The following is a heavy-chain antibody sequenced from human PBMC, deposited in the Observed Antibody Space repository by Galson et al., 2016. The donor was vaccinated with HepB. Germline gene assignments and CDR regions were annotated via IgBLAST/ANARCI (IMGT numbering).Heavy chain of an antibody. CDR1: GITFTSYG. Sequence: SLRLSCAASGITFTSYGTHWVRQAPGKGLEWVAGISYDGSDEYYADSVKGRGTISRDNSKNTVYLQMNSLRPEDTAVYYCAKDRHGSGTYGMDIWGEGTTVTVSS. CDR2: ISYDGSDE. D-gene: IGHD3-10*01. J-gene: IGHJ6*04. CDR3: AKDRHGSGTYGMDI. V-gene: IGHV3-30*18.